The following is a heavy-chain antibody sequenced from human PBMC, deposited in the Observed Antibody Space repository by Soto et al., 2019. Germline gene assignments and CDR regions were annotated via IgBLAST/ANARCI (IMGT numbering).Heavy chain of an antibody. CDR3: AKDRAYYDFWSGSNNWFDP. Sequence: EVQLLESGGGLVQPGGSLRLSCAASGFTFSSYAMSWVRQAPGKGLEWVSAISGSGGSTYYADSVKGRFTIARENSKNTLYLQMNSLRAEDTAVYYCAKDRAYYDFWSGSNNWFDPWGQGTLVTVSS. CDR1: GFTFSSYA. CDR2: ISGSGGST. V-gene: IGHV3-23*01. J-gene: IGHJ5*02. D-gene: IGHD3-3*01.